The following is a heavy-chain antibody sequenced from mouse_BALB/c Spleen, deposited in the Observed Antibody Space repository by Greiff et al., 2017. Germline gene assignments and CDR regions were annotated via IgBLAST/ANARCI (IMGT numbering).Heavy chain of an antibody. CDR3: ASYYGNYLHAMDY. CDR2: IDPANGNT. V-gene: IGHV14-3*02. Sequence: EVQLQQSGAELVKPGASVKLSCTASGFTMKDTYMHWVKQRPEQGLEWIGRIDPANGNTKYNPKFQGKATITADPSSNTACLQLSSLTAEDSAVYGCASYYGNYLHAMDYWGQGTTVTVSS. J-gene: IGHJ4*01. D-gene: IGHD2-1*01. CDR1: GFTMKDTY.